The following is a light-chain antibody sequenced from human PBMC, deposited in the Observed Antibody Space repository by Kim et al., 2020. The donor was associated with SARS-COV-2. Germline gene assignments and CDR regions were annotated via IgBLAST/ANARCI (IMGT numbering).Light chain of an antibody. Sequence: PGLISCRSSQSLVDRDGNIYLNWFHQRPGQSPRRLIYKVSNRDSGVPDRFSGSGSGTDFTLQISRVEAEDVGVYYCMQGTHWPFTFGPGTKVDIK. CDR2: KVS. CDR3: MQGTHWPFT. V-gene: IGKV2-30*01. CDR1: QSLVDRDGNIY. J-gene: IGKJ3*01.